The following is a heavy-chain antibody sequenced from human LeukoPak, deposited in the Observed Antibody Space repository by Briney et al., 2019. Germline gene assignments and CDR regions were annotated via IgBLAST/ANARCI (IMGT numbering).Heavy chain of an antibody. Sequence: PSETLSLTCTVSGGSISSGGHYWSWIRQPPGKGLEWIGYIYHSGSTYYNPSLKSRVTISVDTSKNQFSLKLSSVTAADTAVYYCARLYWGYSSGWSPDYWGQGTLVTVSS. V-gene: IGHV4-30-2*01. J-gene: IGHJ4*02. CDR2: IYHSGST. CDR3: ARLYWGYSSGWSPDY. CDR1: GGSISSGGHY. D-gene: IGHD6-19*01.